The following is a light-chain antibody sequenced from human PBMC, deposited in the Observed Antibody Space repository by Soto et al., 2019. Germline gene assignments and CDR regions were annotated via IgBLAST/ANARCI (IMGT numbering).Light chain of an antibody. V-gene: IGLV2-14*03. J-gene: IGLJ3*02. Sequence: SALTQPASVSGSPGQSITISCTGSSSDIGGYNYVSWYQQYPGKAPKLLIYEVSNRPSGVSNRFSGSKSGNTASLTISGLQAEDEADYYCSSYATSIGVFGGGTKLTVL. CDR1: SSDIGGYNY. CDR2: EVS. CDR3: SSYATSIGV.